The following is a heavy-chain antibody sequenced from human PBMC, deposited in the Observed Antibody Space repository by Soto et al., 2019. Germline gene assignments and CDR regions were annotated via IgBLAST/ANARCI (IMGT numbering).Heavy chain of an antibody. CDR3: ARYFDRGDYYFDY. V-gene: IGHV1-3*01. CDR1: GYTFSHYI. D-gene: IGHD2-21*01. CDR2: ISADSGDT. Sequence: ASVKVSCKASGYTFSHYIMHWVRQAPGQRLEWMGWISADSGDTKYSQSFHGRITITRDTSASTVYMELSSLSSADTAVYYCARYFDRGDYYFDYWGQGTLVTVSS. J-gene: IGHJ4*02.